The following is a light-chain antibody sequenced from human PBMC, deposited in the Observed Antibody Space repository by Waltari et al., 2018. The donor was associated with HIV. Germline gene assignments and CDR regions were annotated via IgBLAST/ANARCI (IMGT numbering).Light chain of an antibody. Sequence: QSALTQPPSASGSPGQSVNLSCTGGDNNTNDYKYVSCYQQHSDKPPKLIIFEVTKRPSGVPDRVSGSKSGNTASLFVSGLQPGDEATYFCSAFSGTNKLFGGGTKLTVL. CDR2: EVT. CDR1: DNNTNDYKY. V-gene: IGLV2-8*01. J-gene: IGLJ2*01. CDR3: SAFSGTNKL.